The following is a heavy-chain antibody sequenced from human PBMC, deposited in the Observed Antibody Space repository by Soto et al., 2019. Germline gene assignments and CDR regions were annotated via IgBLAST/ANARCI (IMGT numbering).Heavy chain of an antibody. Sequence: PGGSMRLSCAAPGFTFSSYSMNWVRQAPGQGLEWVSSISSSSSYIYYADSVKGRFTISRDNAKNSMYLQMNSLRAEDTAVYYCARDSVPIYSSSWYSYYYYYGMDVWGQGTTVTVSS. CDR2: ISSSSSYI. D-gene: IGHD6-13*01. CDR3: ARDSVPIYSSSWYSYYYYYGMDV. V-gene: IGHV3-21*01. CDR1: GFTFSSYS. J-gene: IGHJ6*02.